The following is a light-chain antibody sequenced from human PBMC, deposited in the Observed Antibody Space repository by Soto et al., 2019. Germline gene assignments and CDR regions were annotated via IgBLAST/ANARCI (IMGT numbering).Light chain of an antibody. CDR1: SSDVGGHNY. Sequence: QSALTQPASVSGSPGQSITISCTGTSSDVGGHNYVSWYQQYPGKAPKLMIYEVSNRPSGVSNRFSGSKSGNTASLTISGLQPEDEASYYCASYTRVDSWVFGGGTKLTVL. V-gene: IGLV2-14*01. CDR2: EVS. CDR3: ASYTRVDSWV. J-gene: IGLJ3*02.